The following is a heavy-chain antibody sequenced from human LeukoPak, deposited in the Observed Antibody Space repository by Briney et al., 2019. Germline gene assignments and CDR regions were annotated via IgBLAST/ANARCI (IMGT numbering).Heavy chain of an antibody. V-gene: IGHV4-30-4*08. CDR2: IYYSGST. CDR3: ARLGYQEYYFDY. CDR1: GGSISSGDYY. D-gene: IGHD3-16*02. Sequence: SQTLSLTCTVSGGSISSGDYYWSWIRQPPGKGLEWIGYIYYSGSTYYNPSLKSRVTISVDTSKNQFSLKLSSVTAADTAVYHCARLGYQEYYFDYWGQGTLVTVSS. J-gene: IGHJ4*02.